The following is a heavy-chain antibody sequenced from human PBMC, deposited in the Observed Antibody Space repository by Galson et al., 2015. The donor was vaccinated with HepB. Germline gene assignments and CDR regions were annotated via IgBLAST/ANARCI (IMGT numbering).Heavy chain of an antibody. Sequence: QSGAEVKKPGESLKISCKGSGYNFASYWIGWVRQMPGKGLEWMGISYPGDSDTRYSPSFQGQVTISADKSISTAYLQWSSLKASDTAIYYCVTGRTPFYFHYWGQGTLVTVSS. J-gene: IGHJ4*02. CDR3: VTGRTPFYFHY. CDR1: GYNFASYW. V-gene: IGHV5-51*03. CDR2: SYPGDSDT. D-gene: IGHD2-8*02.